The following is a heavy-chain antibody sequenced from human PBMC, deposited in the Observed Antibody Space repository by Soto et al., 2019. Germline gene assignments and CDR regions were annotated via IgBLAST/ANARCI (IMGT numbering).Heavy chain of an antibody. CDR3: ARHEYPRVLRYFDSDFLFDP. CDR2: IYYSGST. V-gene: IGHV4-39*01. D-gene: IGHD3-9*01. CDR1: GGSISSSSYY. Sequence: QLQLQESGPGLVKPSETLSLTCTVSGGSISSSSYYWGWIRQPPGKGLEWIGSIYYSGSTYYNPSLKSRVTISVDTSKNQFSLKLSSVTAADTAVYYCARHEYPRVLRYFDSDFLFDPWGQGTLVTVSS. J-gene: IGHJ5*02.